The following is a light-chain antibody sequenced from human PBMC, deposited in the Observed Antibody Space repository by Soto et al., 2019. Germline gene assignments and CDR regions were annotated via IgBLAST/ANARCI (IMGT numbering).Light chain of an antibody. J-gene: IGKJ1*01. V-gene: IGKV1-5*01. Sequence: DNQVTPAPSNPSASVGDRVTNTCRASQSISSWLAWYQQKPGKAPKLLIYAASTLQSGVPSRFSGSGSGTDFTLTISCLQSEDFATYYCQQYYSYPRTFGQGTKVDIK. CDR3: QQYYSYPRT. CDR2: AAS. CDR1: QSISSW.